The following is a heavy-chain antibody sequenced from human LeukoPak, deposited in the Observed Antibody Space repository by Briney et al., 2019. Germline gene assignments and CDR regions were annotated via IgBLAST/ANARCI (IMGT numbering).Heavy chain of an antibody. CDR3: ARAPDTAMPSSLYSYGMDV. J-gene: IGHJ6*02. V-gene: IGHV1-46*01. CDR1: GYTFPSYF. D-gene: IGHD5-18*01. Sequence: ASVKVSCKASGYTFPSYFMHWVRQAPGQGLEWMGIINPTGGSTSYAQKFQGRVTMTRDTSTSTVYMELSSLRSEDTAVYYCARAPDTAMPSSLYSYGMDVWGQGTTVTVSS. CDR2: INPTGGST.